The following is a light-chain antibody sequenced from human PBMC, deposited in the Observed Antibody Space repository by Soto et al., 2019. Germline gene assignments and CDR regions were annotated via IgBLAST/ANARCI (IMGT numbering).Light chain of an antibody. CDR3: QSFDTRLNSVV. J-gene: IGLJ2*01. CDR2: GNN. Sequence: QSVVTQRPSVSGAPGQRVTISCTGSSSNIGAGYDVHWYQQFPGTAPKLLIYGNNNRPSGVPDRFSGSKSGTSASLAITGLQAEDEADYYCQSFDTRLNSVVFGGGTKLTVL. V-gene: IGLV1-40*01. CDR1: SSNIGAGYD.